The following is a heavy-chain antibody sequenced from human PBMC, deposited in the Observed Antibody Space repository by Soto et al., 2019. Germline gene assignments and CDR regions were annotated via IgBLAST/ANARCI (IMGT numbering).Heavy chain of an antibody. CDR3: ARERRAYYYYGMDV. Sequence: SETLSLTCTVSGGSISSYYWSWIRQPPGRGLEWIGYIYYSGSTNYNPSLKSRVTISVDTSKNQFSLKLSSVTAADTAVYYCARERRAYYYYGMDVWGQGTTVTVSS. V-gene: IGHV4-59*01. J-gene: IGHJ6*02. CDR2: IYYSGST. CDR1: GGSISSYY.